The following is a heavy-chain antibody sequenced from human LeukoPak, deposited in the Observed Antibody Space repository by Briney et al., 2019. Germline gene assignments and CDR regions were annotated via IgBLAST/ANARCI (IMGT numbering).Heavy chain of an antibody. D-gene: IGHD2-15*01. J-gene: IGHJ4*02. CDR1: GYNFATYW. CDR3: ARTGSRYCQDY. CDR2: IYPSDSDT. V-gene: IGHV5-51*01. Sequence: GESLKISCKASGYNFATYWIGWVRQMPGKGREWMGIIYPSDSDTRYSPSFQGQVTISADKSISTAYLQWGSLRASDTAIYYCARTGSRYCQDYWGQGTLVTVSS.